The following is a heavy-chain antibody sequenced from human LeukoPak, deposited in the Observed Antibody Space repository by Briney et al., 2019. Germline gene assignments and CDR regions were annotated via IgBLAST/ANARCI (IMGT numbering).Heavy chain of an antibody. CDR1: GGTFSSYA. V-gene: IGHV1-69*01. J-gene: IGHJ3*02. CDR3: ASGSSGYYYEYTRAFDI. D-gene: IGHD3-22*01. CDR2: TIPIFGTA. Sequence: SVKVSCKASGGTFSSYAISWVRQAPGQGLEWMGGTIPIFGTANYAQKFQGRVTITADESTSTAYMELSSLRSEDTAVYYCASGSSGYYYEYTRAFDIWGQGTMVTVSS.